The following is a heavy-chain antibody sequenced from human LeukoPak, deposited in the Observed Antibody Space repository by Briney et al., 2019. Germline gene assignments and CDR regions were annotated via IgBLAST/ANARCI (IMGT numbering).Heavy chain of an antibody. Sequence: GGSLRLSCAASGFIFSTYSMNWVRQAPGKGLEWVSSISGSSIYVYYSDSVRGRFTISRDNSKNTLYLQMSSLRAEDTAVYYCVKTGTTDYWGQGTLVTVSS. CDR1: GFIFSTYS. V-gene: IGHV3-21*01. CDR2: ISGSSIYV. D-gene: IGHD1-1*01. CDR3: VKTGTTDY. J-gene: IGHJ4*02.